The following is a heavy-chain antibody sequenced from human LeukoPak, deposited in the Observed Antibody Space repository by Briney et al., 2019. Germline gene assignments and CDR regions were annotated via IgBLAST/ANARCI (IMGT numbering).Heavy chain of an antibody. J-gene: IGHJ4*02. V-gene: IGHV3-11*05. D-gene: IGHD6-19*01. CDR3: ATGSAVAGNFDY. Sequence: GGSLRLSCAASGFTLSDYYMSWVRQAPGKGVEWVSYISGSSGYTNYADSVKGRFTISRDNAKNSLYLQMNSRRAEDTAVYYCATGSAVAGNFDYWGQGTLVTVSS. CDR2: ISGSSGYT. CDR1: GFTLSDYY.